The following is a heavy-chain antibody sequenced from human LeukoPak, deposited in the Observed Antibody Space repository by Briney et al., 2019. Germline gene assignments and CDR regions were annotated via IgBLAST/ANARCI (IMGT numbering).Heavy chain of an antibody. D-gene: IGHD7-27*01. Sequence: ASVKVSCNVSGYTLTELSMHWVRQAPGKGLEWMGGFDPEDGETIYAQKFQGRVTMTEDTSTDTAYMELSSLRSEDTAVYYCATAPPPGRPKTGDYTMAYWGQGTLVTVSS. CDR1: GYTLTELS. CDR3: ATAPPPGRPKTGDYTMAY. CDR2: FDPEDGET. V-gene: IGHV1-24*01. J-gene: IGHJ4*02.